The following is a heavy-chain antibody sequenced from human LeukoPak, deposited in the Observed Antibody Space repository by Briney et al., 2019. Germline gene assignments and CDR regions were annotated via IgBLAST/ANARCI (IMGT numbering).Heavy chain of an antibody. D-gene: IGHD2-2*01. Sequence: SVKVSCKASGGTFSSYAISWVRQAPGQGLEWMGGIIPIFGTANYAQKLQGRVTMTTDTSTSTAYMELRSLRSDDTAVYYCARVANIVVVPAAMDYWGQGTLVTVSS. J-gene: IGHJ4*02. V-gene: IGHV1-69*05. CDR1: GGTFSSYA. CDR2: IIPIFGTA. CDR3: ARVANIVVVPAAMDY.